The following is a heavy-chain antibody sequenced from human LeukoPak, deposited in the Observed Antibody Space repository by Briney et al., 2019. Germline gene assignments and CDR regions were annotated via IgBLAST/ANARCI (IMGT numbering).Heavy chain of an antibody. CDR3: ARNDYFGINNGMDV. V-gene: IGHV4-34*01. CDR1: GGSFGDFY. J-gene: IGHJ6*02. D-gene: IGHD2/OR15-2a*01. CDR2: INHSGYT. Sequence: SETLSLTCAVSGGSFGDFYWSWIRQPPGKGLEWIGEINHSGYTNYCPSLKSRVTISVDTSKNQFSLRLSSVTAADTAVYYCARNDYFGINNGMDVWGQGTTVTVS.